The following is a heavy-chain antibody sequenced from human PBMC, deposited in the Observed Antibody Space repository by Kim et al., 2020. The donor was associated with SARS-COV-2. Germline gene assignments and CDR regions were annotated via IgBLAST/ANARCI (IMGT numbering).Heavy chain of an antibody. Sequence: GGSLRLSCAASGFTFSDYYMSWIRQAPGKGLEWVSYISSSSSYTNYADSVKGRFTISRDNAKNSLYLQMNSLRAEDTAVYYCARDFWGYCSSTSCSGTGVVPSTNWFDPWGQGTLVTVSS. CDR1: GFTFSDYY. D-gene: IGHD2-2*01. V-gene: IGHV3-11*06. CDR3: ARDFWGYCSSTSCSGTGVVPSTNWFDP. J-gene: IGHJ5*02. CDR2: ISSSSSYT.